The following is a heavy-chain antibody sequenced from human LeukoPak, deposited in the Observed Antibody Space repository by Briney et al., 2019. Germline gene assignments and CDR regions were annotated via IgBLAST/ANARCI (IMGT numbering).Heavy chain of an antibody. CDR2: ISYDGSNK. V-gene: IGHV3-30*18. CDR3: AKDLPAAFYYYGMDV. Sequence: PGGSLRLSCAASGFTFSSYGMHWVRQAPGKGLGWEAVISYDGSNKYYADSVKGRFTISRDNSKNTLYLQMNSLRAEDTAVYYCAKDLPAAFYYYGMDVWGQGTTVTVSS. CDR1: GFTFSSYG. D-gene: IGHD2-2*01. J-gene: IGHJ6*02.